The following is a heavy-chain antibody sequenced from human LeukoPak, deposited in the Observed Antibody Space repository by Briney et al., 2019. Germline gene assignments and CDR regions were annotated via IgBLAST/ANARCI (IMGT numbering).Heavy chain of an antibody. CDR3: ARDGTPMYRTGWVYMDV. J-gene: IGHJ6*04. V-gene: IGHV3-48*04. CDR2: ISSSGSTI. Sequence: GGSLRLSCAASGFTFSSRDWMTWVRQAPGKGLEWVSYISSSGSTIYYADSVKGRFTISRDNAKNSLYLQMNSLRAEDTAVYYCARDGTPMYRTGWVYMDVWGKGTTVTISS. CDR1: GFTFSSRDW. D-gene: IGHD6-25*01.